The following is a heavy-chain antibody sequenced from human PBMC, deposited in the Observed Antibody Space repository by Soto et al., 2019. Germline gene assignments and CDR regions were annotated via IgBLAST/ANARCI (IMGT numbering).Heavy chain of an antibody. CDR1: GFTFSSYA. Sequence: QVQLVESGGGVVQPGRSLRLSCAASGFTFSSYAMHWFRQAPGKGLEWVAVISYDGSNKYYVVSVKGRFTISRNNSKNTLYLQMNSLRAEDTAVYYCARARFKQPFDYWGQGTLFTVSS. V-gene: IGHV3-30-3*01. J-gene: IGHJ4*02. CDR2: ISYDGSNK. D-gene: IGHD6-13*01. CDR3: ARARFKQPFDY.